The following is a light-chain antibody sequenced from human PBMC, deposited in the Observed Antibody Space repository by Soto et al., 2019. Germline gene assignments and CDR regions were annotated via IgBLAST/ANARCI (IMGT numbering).Light chain of an antibody. Sequence: QSVLTQPPSASGSPGQSVTISCTGTSSDIGGYNYFSWYQQHPGKAPKLMIYEVSKRPSGVPDRFSGSKSGNTASLTVSGLQAEDEADYYCSSYAGSNIFVFGTGTKLTVL. V-gene: IGLV2-8*01. CDR1: SSDIGGYNY. CDR2: EVS. CDR3: SSYAGSNIFV. J-gene: IGLJ1*01.